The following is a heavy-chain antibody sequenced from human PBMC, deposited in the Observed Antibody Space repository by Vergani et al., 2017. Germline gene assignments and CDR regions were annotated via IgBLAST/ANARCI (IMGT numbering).Heavy chain of an antibody. CDR2: MNPNSGNT. Sequence: QVQLVPSGAEVKTPGASVKVSCKASGYTFTSYDINWVRQATGQGLEWMGWMNPNSGNTGYAQKFQGRVTMTRNTSISTAYMELSSLRSEDTAVYYCARVPSIAARRGNWFDPWGQGTLVTVSS. CDR3: ARVPSIAARRGNWFDP. D-gene: IGHD6-6*01. CDR1: GYTFTSYD. J-gene: IGHJ5*02. V-gene: IGHV1-8*01.